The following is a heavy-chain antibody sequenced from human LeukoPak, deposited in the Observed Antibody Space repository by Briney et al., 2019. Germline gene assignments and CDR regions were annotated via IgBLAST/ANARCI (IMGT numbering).Heavy chain of an antibody. J-gene: IGHJ4*02. CDR2: INGSGGII. Sequence: GGSLRLSCAASGFTFSDYEMNWVRQAPGRGLEWVSYINGSGGIIYYADSVKGRFTISRDNAKNTLFLQINSLRAEDTAVYYCAREILAPGKTHDYWGQGTLVTVSS. CDR3: AREILAPGKTHDY. V-gene: IGHV3-48*03. CDR1: GFTFSDYE.